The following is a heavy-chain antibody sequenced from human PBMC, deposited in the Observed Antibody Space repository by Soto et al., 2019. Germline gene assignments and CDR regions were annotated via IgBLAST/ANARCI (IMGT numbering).Heavy chain of an antibody. Sequence: SVEVSCKASGFAFTRSGISWVRQAPGQGLEWMGRIIPIAAIANYTQKFQGRVTITVDKSSTTAYMELSSLRSDDTAVYYCARGSTIVRGAPSWFDPWGQGTLVTVSS. CDR1: GFAFTRSG. V-gene: IGHV1-69*04. CDR2: IIPIAAIA. D-gene: IGHD3-10*01. CDR3: ARGSTIVRGAPSWFDP. J-gene: IGHJ5*02.